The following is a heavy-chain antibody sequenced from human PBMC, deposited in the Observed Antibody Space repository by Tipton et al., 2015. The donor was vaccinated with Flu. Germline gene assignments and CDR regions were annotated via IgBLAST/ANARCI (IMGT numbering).Heavy chain of an antibody. CDR3: ARDSPDWGFDY. J-gene: IGHJ4*02. Sequence: TLSLTCTVSGGSISSGSYYWSWIRQPAGKGLEWIGRIYTSGSTNYNPSLKSRVTISVDTSKNQFSLKLSSVTATDTAVYYCARDSPDWGFDYRGQGTLVTVSS. V-gene: IGHV4-61*02. CDR1: GGSISSGSYY. CDR2: IYTSGST. D-gene: IGHD3/OR15-3a*01.